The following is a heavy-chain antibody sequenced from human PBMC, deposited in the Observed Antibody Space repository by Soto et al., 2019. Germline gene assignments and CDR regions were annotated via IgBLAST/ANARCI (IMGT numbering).Heavy chain of an antibody. D-gene: IGHD3-16*01. V-gene: IGHV3-30-3*01. J-gene: IGHJ4*02. CDR1: GFPFSSYA. CDR3: AIDDAVTNIMIVPAFLPL. Sequence: PXGVLRLTCAASGFPFSSYAAYGVRQGPGRGLKWVAVISYDGSSQYYADSVKGRFTISRDNANNTLYLQMDSLRPEDTATYYCAIDDAVTNIMIVPAFLPLWGQGTLVTVSS. CDR2: ISYDGSSQ.